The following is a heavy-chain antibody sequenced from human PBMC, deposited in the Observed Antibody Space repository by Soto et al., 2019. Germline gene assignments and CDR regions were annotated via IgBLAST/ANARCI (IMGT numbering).Heavy chain of an antibody. CDR2: INPNSGGT. D-gene: IGHD3-9*01. V-gene: IGHV1-2*02. CDR3: ATSIRYFDWTLDY. CDR1: GYTFTGYY. J-gene: IGHJ4*02. Sequence: ASVKVSCKASGYTFTGYYMHWVRQAPGQGLEWMGWINPNSGGTNYAQKFQGRVTMTRDTSISTAYMELSRLRSDDTAVYYCATSIRYFDWTLDYWGQGTLVTVS.